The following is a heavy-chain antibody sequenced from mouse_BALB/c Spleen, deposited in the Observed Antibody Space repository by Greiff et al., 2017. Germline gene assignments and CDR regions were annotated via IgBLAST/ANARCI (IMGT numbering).Heavy chain of an antibody. D-gene: IGHD2-1*01. Sequence: VQMQQSGPELVKPGASVKIPCKASGYTFTDYNMDWVKQSHGKSLEWIGDINPNNGGTIYNQKFKGKATLTVDKSSSTAYMELRSLTSEDTAVYYCARRIYYGNSYAMDYWGQGTSVTVSS. CDR1: GYTFTDYN. CDR3: ARRIYYGNSYAMDY. J-gene: IGHJ4*01. V-gene: IGHV1-18*01. CDR2: INPNNGGT.